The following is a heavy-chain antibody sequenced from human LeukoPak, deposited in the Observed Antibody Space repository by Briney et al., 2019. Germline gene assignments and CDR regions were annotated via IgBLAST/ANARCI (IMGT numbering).Heavy chain of an antibody. V-gene: IGHV3-73*01. CDR2: ISNRANSYAT. D-gene: IGHD6-13*01. CDR3: TSPTTAPGTTQSGG. CDR1: GFTFSGSA. J-gene: IGHJ4*02. Sequence: GGSLRLSCAASGFTFSGSAIHWVRQASGKGLEWVGRISNRANSYATAYAASVKGRFTISRDDSKNTAYLQMNSLTTEDTAVYYCTSPTTAPGTTQSGGWGLGTLVTVSS.